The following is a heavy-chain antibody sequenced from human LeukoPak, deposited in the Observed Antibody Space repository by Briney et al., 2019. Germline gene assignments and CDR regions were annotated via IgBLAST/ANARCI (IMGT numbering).Heavy chain of an antibody. CDR1: GFTFSSYA. J-gene: IGHJ4*02. CDR2: ISTNGGST. CDR3: AGGSSWYRGIDY. Sequence: GGSLRLSCAASGFTFSSYAMYWIRQAPGKGLEYVSAISTNGGSTYYANSVKGRFTISRDNSKNSLYLQMGSLRAEDMAVYYCAGGSSWYRGIDYWGQGTLVTVSS. V-gene: IGHV3-64*01. D-gene: IGHD6-13*01.